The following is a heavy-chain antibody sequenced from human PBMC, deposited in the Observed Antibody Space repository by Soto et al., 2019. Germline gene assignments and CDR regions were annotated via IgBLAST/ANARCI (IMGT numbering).Heavy chain of an antibody. V-gene: IGHV3-33*01. J-gene: IGHJ5*02. CDR1: GFTFSNYG. CDR2: IWDDGSNK. D-gene: IGHD5-12*01. CDR3: ARATQRRGYCRQYFDP. Sequence: GGSLRLSCAASGFTFSNYGMHWVRQAPGKGLEWVAVIWDDGSNKYYEDSVKGRFTISRDNSKNALYLQMNSLRVEDTAVYYCARATQRRGYCRQYFDPSGCGTLVTVS.